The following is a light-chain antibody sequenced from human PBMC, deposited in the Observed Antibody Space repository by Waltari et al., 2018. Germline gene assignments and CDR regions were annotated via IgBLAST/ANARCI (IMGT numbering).Light chain of an antibody. CDR3: QQYKDLPRT. Sequence: DIQMTQSPSSMSASVGDRVSNTCQASQDIRNYLSWYQQKPGKAPKLLIYDAFNLQTGVPSRFSGSASGTDFTFTISSLQPEDIATYYCQQYKDLPRTFGQGTKVEVK. CDR1: QDIRNY. J-gene: IGKJ1*01. V-gene: IGKV1-33*01. CDR2: DAF.